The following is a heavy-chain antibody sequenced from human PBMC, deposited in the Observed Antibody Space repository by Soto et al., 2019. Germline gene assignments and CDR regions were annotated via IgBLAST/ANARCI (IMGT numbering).Heavy chain of an antibody. J-gene: IGHJ6*03. D-gene: IGHD6-13*01. CDR3: ARENKQQLPYYYYYYMDV. CDR1: GFTFSSYS. Sequence: EVQLVESGGGLVKPGGSLRLSCAASGFTFSSYSMNWVRQAPGKGLEWVSSISSSSSYIYYADSVKDRFTISRDNAKNSLYLQMNSLRAEDTAVYYCARENKQQLPYYYYYYMDVWGKGTTVTVSS. V-gene: IGHV3-21*01. CDR2: ISSSSSYI.